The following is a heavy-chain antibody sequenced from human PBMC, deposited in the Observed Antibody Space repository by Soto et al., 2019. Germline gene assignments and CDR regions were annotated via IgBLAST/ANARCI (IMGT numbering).Heavy chain of an antibody. CDR1: GGSISSYY. D-gene: IGHD3-10*02. Sequence: SETLSLTCTVSGGSISSYYWSWIRQPQGKGLEWIGYIYYSGSTNYNPTLKSRVTISVDTSKTQFSLKLSSVTAADTAVYYCARAFYVPDLRFDPWGQGTLVTVSS. J-gene: IGHJ5*02. V-gene: IGHV4-59*01. CDR3: ARAFYVPDLRFDP. CDR2: IYYSGST.